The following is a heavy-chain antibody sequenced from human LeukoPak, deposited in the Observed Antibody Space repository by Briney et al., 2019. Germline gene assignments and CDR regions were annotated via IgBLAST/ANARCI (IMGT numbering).Heavy chain of an antibody. CDR2: IWYDGSNE. D-gene: IGHD4-17*01. V-gene: IGHV3-33*01. CDR1: GFTFRSYG. J-gene: IGHJ4*02. CDR3: ASFDGDYYFDY. Sequence: PGRSLRLSCAASGFTFRSYGMPWVRQAPGKGLEWVALIWYDGSNEHYADSVKGRFSISRDNSKSTLYLQMNGLRVEDTAVYYCASFDGDYYFDYWGQGIMVTVSS.